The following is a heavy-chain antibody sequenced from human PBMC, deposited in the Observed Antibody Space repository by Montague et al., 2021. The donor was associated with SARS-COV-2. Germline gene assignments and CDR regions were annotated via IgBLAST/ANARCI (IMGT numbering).Heavy chain of an antibody. D-gene: IGHD6-13*01. CDR1: GGSISDSNYL. CDR3: ARSLISASGTGSNFDP. CDR2: IHYSGT. J-gene: IGHJ5*02. Sequence: SETLSLTCTVSGGSISDSNYLWGWIRQPPGKGLEWIGDIHYSGTYYNPSLRSRVTMSRDLSENQFSLRLRSVTAADTALYYCARSLISASGTGSNFDPWGQGTLVAVSS. V-gene: IGHV4-39*07.